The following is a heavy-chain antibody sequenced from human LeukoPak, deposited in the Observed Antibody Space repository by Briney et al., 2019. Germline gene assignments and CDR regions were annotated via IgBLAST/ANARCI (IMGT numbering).Heavy chain of an antibody. V-gene: IGHV4-34*01. CDR1: GFTFNSYV. CDR3: ARGGIAVAGTRFRYFQH. CDR2: INHSGST. J-gene: IGHJ1*01. D-gene: IGHD6-19*01. Sequence: GSLRLSCAASGFTFNSYVMSWVRQPPGKGLEWLGEINHSGSTNYNPSLKSRVTISVDTSKNQFSLKLSSVTAADTAVYYCARGGIAVAGTRFRYFQHWGQGTLVTVSS.